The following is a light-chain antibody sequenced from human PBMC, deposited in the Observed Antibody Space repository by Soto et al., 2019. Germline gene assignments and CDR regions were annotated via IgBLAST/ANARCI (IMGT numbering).Light chain of an antibody. CDR2: EVS. CDR3: SSFTTSSTLV. J-gene: IGLJ1*01. V-gene: IGLV2-14*01. Sequence: QSALTQPASVSGSPGQSITISCTGTSSAVGYYNYVSWYQQHPGKAPNLMIYEVSNRPSGVSNRFSGSKSANTASLTISGLQAEDEGDYYCSSFTTSSTLVFGTGTKLTVL. CDR1: SSAVGYYNY.